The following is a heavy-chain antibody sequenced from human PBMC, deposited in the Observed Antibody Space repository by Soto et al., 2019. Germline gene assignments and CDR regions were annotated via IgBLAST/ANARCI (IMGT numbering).Heavy chain of an antibody. CDR1: GFSLNTNAVG. V-gene: IGHV2-5*02. CDR3: AHAAFGEFVGSFGY. J-gene: IGHJ4*02. Sequence: QITLKESGPTLVNPTQTLTLTCTFSGFSLNTNAVGVGWIRQPPGKALEWLALVYWDDDKRYNLFLKSRLAITKDTSKHQVVLTMTNMDPVDTATYYCAHAAFGEFVGSFGYWGQGTLVTVSS. CDR2: VYWDDDK. D-gene: IGHD3-10*01.